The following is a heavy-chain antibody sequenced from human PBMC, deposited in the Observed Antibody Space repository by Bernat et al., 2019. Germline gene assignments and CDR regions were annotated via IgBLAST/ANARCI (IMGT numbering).Heavy chain of an antibody. Sequence: QVQLQESGPGLVKPSETLSLTCTVSGGSISSYYWSWIRQPPGKGLEWIGSIYYSGSTYYNPSLKSRVTISVDTSKKQFSLNLNSVTAADTAVYYCARLGSSSDAFDIWGQGTMVTVSS. D-gene: IGHD6-6*01. CDR3: ARLGSSSDAFDI. V-gene: IGHV4-59*05. CDR1: GGSISSYY. CDR2: IYYSGST. J-gene: IGHJ3*02.